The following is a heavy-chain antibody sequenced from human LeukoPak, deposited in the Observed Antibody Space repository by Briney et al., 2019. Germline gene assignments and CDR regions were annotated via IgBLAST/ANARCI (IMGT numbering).Heavy chain of an antibody. CDR2: INSDGSST. J-gene: IGHJ4*02. CDR3: ATLSYGDYDY. V-gene: IGHV3-74*01. D-gene: IGHD4-17*01. CDR1: GFTFSSYW. Sequence: GGSLRLSCAASGFTFSSYWMHWVRQAPGKGLVWVSRINSDGSSTSYADSVKGRFAISRDNAKNTLYLQMSSLRAEDTAVYYCATLSYGDYDYWGQGTLVTVSS.